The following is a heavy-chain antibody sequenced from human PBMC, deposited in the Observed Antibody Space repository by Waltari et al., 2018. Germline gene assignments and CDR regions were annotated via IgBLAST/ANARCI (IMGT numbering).Heavy chain of an antibody. CDR1: GGSISSYY. J-gene: IGHJ3*02. CDR2: IYTSGSI. D-gene: IGHD1-26*01. V-gene: IGHV4-4*07. Sequence: QVQLQESGPGLVKPSETLSLTCTVSGGSISSYYWSWIRQPAGKGLEWIGRIYTSGSINYNPSLKSLVTMSVDTSKNQFSLKLSSVTAADTAVYYCASSSGSYYVAAFDIWGQGTMVTVSS. CDR3: ASSSGSYYVAAFDI.